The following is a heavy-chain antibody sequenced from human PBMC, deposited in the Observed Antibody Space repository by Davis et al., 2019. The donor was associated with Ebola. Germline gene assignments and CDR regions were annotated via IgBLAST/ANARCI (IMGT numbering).Heavy chain of an antibody. CDR1: GFTFSGYS. Sequence: GESLKISCAASGFTFSGYSMNWVRQAPGKGLEWVSYISSSSSYTNYADSVKGRFTISRDSAKNSLYLQMNSLRAEDTAVYYCARDRPLDFFFGDYYGMDVWGQGTTVTVSS. V-gene: IGHV3-21*05. CDR3: ARDRPLDFFFGDYYGMDV. CDR2: ISSSSSYT. J-gene: IGHJ6*02. D-gene: IGHD3-16*01.